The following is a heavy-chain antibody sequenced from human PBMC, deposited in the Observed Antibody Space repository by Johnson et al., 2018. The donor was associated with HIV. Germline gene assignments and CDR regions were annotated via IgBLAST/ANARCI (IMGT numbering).Heavy chain of an antibody. CDR2: ISGRGGSK. V-gene: IGHV3-23*04. CDR1: GFTFSDYA. CDR3: AKDRSTGWYPAFDI. D-gene: IGHD6-19*01. J-gene: IGHJ3*02. Sequence: VQLVESGGGLVKPGGSLRLSCTASGFTFSDYAMNWVRQAPGKGLEWVSAISGRGGSKYYADSVKGRFTISRDNSKNTLYLQMNSLRAEDTALYYCAKDRSTGWYPAFDIWGQGTMVTVSS.